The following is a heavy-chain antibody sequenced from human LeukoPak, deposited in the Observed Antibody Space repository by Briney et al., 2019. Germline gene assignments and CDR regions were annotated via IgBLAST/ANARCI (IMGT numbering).Heavy chain of an antibody. Sequence: GGSLRLSCAASGFTFSSYWMSWVRQAQGKGLEGLVNIKQDGSEKYYVDSVKGRFTISRDNAKNSLYLQMNSLRAEDTAVYYCAKGQYRGYSYSDYWGQGTLVTVSS. V-gene: IGHV3-7*03. J-gene: IGHJ4*02. CDR1: GFTFSSYW. CDR2: IKQDGSEK. D-gene: IGHD5-18*01. CDR3: AKGQYRGYSYSDY.